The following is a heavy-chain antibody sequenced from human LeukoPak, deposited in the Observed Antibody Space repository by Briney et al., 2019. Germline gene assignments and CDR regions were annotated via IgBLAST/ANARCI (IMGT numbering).Heavy chain of an antibody. J-gene: IGHJ5*02. CDR2: INSDGSST. D-gene: IGHD6-13*01. Sequence: SGGSLRLSCAASGFTFSSYWMHWVRQAPGKGLVWVSRINSDGSSTSYADSVKGRFTIYRDNAKNTLYLKMKSLRAEDTAVYYCARKRIAAATNWFDPWGQGTLVTVSS. CDR3: ARKRIAAATNWFDP. CDR1: GFTFSSYW. V-gene: IGHV3-74*01.